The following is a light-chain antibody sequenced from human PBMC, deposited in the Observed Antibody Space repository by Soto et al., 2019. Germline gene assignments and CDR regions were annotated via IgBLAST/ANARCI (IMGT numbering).Light chain of an antibody. J-gene: IGKJ1*01. Sequence: EIVLTQSPGTLSLSPGERATLSCRAGQSVSINYLAWYQQKPGQAPRLLIYGASIRATGIPDRFSGSGSGTDFTLTISGLEPEDFAVYYCQQYGGSSWTFGQGTKVDIK. CDR2: GAS. V-gene: IGKV3-20*01. CDR3: QQYGGSSWT. CDR1: QSVSINY.